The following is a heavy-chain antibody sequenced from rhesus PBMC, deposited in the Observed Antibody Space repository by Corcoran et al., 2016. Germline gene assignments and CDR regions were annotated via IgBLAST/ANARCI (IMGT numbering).Heavy chain of an antibody. CDR3: ARRVTGTTLYYFDY. V-gene: IGHV4-160*01. Sequence: QVQLQESGPGLVKPSATLSLTCAVSGDSISGYYWCLIRQFPGQGQEWIGRIYGRGGNTHNNPSLKSRVTISTDTSKNQFSLKLISVTAADTAVYYCARRVTGTTLYYFDYWGQGVLVTVSS. CDR2: IYGRGGNT. CDR1: GDSISGYY. D-gene: IGHD1-7*02. J-gene: IGHJ4*01.